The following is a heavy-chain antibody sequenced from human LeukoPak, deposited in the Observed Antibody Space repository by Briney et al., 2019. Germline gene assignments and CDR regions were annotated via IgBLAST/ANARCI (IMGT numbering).Heavy chain of an antibody. Sequence: SGGSLRLSCAASGFTLSAYSMKWVRQAPGKGLEWISYTSRSSGAIFYADSVKGRFTISGDNAKSSLYLQMNGLRAEDTAVYYCVRDHLYGFDYWGQGTLVTVSS. D-gene: IGHD4-17*01. CDR3: VRDHLYGFDY. CDR1: GFTLSAYS. J-gene: IGHJ4*02. CDR2: TSRSSGAI. V-gene: IGHV3-48*04.